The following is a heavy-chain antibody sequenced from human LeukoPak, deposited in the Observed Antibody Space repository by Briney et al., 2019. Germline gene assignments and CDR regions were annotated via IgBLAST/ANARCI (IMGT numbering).Heavy chain of an antibody. V-gene: IGHV1-8*03. D-gene: IGHD2-15*01. CDR1: GYTFTSYD. CDR2: MNPNSGNT. J-gene: IGHJ4*02. Sequence: ASVKVSCKASGYTFTSYDINWVRQATGQGLEWMGWMNPNSGNTGYAQKFRGRVTITGNTTISTAYMELSSLRSEDTAVYYCARAVCSGSCYFDYWGQGTLVTVSS. CDR3: ARAVCSGSCYFDY.